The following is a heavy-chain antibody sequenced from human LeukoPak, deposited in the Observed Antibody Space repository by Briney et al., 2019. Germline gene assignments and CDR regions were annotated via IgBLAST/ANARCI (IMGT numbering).Heavy chain of an antibody. CDR1: GGSISSGGYY. CDR2: IYYSGST. J-gene: IGHJ5*02. CDR3: ARDPSGWYGGSSNWFDP. D-gene: IGHD6-19*01. V-gene: IGHV4-31*03. Sequence: SETLSLTCTVSGGSISSGGYYWSWIRQHPGKGLEWIGYIYYSGSTYYNPSLKSRVTISVDTSKNQFSLKLSSVTAADTAVYYCARDPSGWYGGSSNWFDPWGQGTLVTVSS.